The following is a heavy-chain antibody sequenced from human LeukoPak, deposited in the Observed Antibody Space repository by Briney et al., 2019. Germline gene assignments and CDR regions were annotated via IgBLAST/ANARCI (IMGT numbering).Heavy chain of an antibody. CDR3: ARLLHGGDPFDY. Sequence: PSETLSLTCAVYGGSFSGYYWSWIRQPPGKGLEWIGEINHSGSTNYNPSLKSRVTISVDTSKNQFSLKLSSVTAADTAVYYCARLLHGGDPFDYWGQGTLVTVSS. D-gene: IGHD4-17*01. CDR1: GGSFSGYY. V-gene: IGHV4-34*01. J-gene: IGHJ4*02. CDR2: INHSGST.